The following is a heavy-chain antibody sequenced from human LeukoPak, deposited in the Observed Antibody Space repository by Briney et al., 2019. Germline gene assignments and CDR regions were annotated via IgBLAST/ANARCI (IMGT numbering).Heavy chain of an antibody. J-gene: IGHJ4*02. Sequence: GGSLRLSCAASGFTFNSYTMNWVRQAPGKGLEWVSSISSSGSYKYYADSVKGRFTISRDNAKNSLYLQMNSLRAEDTAVYYCARDPSGASHPYYFDYWAQGTLVTVSS. V-gene: IGHV3-21*01. CDR3: ARDPSGASHPYYFDY. CDR1: GFTFNSYT. CDR2: ISSSGSYK.